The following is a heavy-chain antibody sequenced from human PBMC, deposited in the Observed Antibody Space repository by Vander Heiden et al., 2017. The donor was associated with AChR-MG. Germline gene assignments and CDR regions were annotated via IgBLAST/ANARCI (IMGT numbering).Heavy chain of an antibody. V-gene: IGHV4-59*01. Sequence: QVQLQESGPGLVKPSETLSPTCTVSGGSISSYYWSWIRQPPGKGLEWIGYIYYSGSTNYNPSLKSRVTISVDMSKNQFSLKLTSVTAADTAVYYCAREYYDTSGYFDYWGQGTLVTVSS. J-gene: IGHJ4*02. CDR3: AREYYDTSGYFDY. CDR2: IYYSGST. CDR1: GGSISSYY. D-gene: IGHD3-22*01.